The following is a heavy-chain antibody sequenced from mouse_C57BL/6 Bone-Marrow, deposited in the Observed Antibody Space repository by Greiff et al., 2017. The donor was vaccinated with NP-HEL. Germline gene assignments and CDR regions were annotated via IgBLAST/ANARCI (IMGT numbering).Heavy chain of an antibody. J-gene: IGHJ2*01. CDR1: GYTFTSYG. D-gene: IGHD1-1*01. CDR2: IYPRSGNT. CDR3: ARKGITTVVATD. Sequence: VQLQQSGAELARPGASVKLSCKASGYTFTSYGISWVKQRTGQGLEWIGEIYPRSGNTYYNEKFKGKATLTADKSSSTAYMELRSLTSEDSAVYFCARKGITTVVATDWGQGTTLTVSS. V-gene: IGHV1-81*01.